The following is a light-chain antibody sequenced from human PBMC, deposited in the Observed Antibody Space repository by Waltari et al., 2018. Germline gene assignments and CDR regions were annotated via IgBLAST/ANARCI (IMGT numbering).Light chain of an antibody. CDR1: RDISRY. J-gene: IGKJ2*01. V-gene: IGKV1-17*01. Sequence: DIQMSQSPTSLSASVGDRVTLTCRASRDISRYLNWYQQKPGKAPKLLIYYANSLSSGVPSRFSGSGSGTEFTLTITSLQPEDFASYYCQQGNSYPYTFGQGTKVEIK. CDR3: QQGNSYPYT. CDR2: YAN.